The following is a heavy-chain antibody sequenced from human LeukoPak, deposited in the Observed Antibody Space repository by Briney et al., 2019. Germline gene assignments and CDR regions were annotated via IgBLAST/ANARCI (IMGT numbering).Heavy chain of an antibody. Sequence: SVTVSCKAYGGTFSSYAISWVRPPAGQGREWMGGIIPIFGTANYAQKFQGRVAITADKSTSTAYMELSSLRSEDTAVYYCARGGYGDHLYDYWGQGTLVTVSS. CDR2: IIPIFGTA. V-gene: IGHV1-69*06. CDR1: GGTFSSYA. J-gene: IGHJ4*02. CDR3: ARGGYGDHLYDY. D-gene: IGHD4-17*01.